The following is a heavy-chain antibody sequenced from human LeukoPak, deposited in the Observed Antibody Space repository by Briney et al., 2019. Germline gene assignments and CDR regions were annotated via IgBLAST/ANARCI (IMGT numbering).Heavy chain of an antibody. CDR1: GGSISSYY. J-gene: IGHJ3*02. CDR3: ARYYDSSPGAFDI. D-gene: IGHD3-22*01. V-gene: IGHV4-59*01. CDR2: IYYSGST. Sequence: SETLSLTCTVSGGSISSYYWSWIRQPPGKGLEWIGYIYYSGSTNYNPSLKSRVTISVDTSKNQFSLKLSSVTAADTAVYYCARYYDSSPGAFDIWGQGTMVTVSS.